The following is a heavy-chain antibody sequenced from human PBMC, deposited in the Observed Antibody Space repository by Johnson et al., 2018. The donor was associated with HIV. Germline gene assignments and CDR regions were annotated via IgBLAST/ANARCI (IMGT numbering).Heavy chain of an antibody. J-gene: IGHJ3*02. CDR1: GFPLRGKA. Sequence: VQLVESGGGGVQPGRSLRLSWAVSGFPLRGKAIHGVRQAPGKGRGGVSIITGKGGKQNYADSGKGGFIISRDNAKNSLYLQMNSLRAEDTAVYYCAREGEPDGFDIWGQGTMVTVSS. CDR2: ITGKGGKQ. V-gene: IGHV3-7*01. CDR3: AREGEPDGFDI. D-gene: IGHD3-16*01.